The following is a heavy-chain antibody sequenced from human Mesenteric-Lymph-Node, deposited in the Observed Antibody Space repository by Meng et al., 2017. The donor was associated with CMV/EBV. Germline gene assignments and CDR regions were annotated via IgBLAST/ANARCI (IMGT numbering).Heavy chain of an antibody. J-gene: IGHJ6*02. CDR3: ARQWLRVDSFYYYYHGMDV. CDR1: GGSFSDYY. CDR2: INHSGSA. Sequence: SETLSLTCAVYGGSFSDYYWGWIRQPPGKGLEWIGEINHSGSANYNPSLKSRVTISLDTSKNQFSLKVDSVTAADTAVYYCARQWLRVDSFYYYYHGMDVWGQGATVTVSS. D-gene: IGHD5-12*01. V-gene: IGHV4-34*01.